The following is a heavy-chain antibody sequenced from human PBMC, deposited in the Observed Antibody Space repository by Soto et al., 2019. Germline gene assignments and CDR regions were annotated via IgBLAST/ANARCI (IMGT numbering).Heavy chain of an antibody. CDR2: IYYIGSY. Sequence: PSETLSLTCTVSGASIRSYYWSWIRQPPGKGLEWIGYIYYIGSYNYNPSLKSRVTISVDTSKNQFSLRLSSVNAADTAVYYCARTPETRDWLDPWGQGTLVTVSS. J-gene: IGHJ5*02. CDR3: ARTPETRDWLDP. CDR1: GASIRSYY. V-gene: IGHV4-59*01. D-gene: IGHD1-7*01.